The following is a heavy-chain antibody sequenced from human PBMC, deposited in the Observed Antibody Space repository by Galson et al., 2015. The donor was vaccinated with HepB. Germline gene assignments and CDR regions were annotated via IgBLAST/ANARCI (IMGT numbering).Heavy chain of an antibody. J-gene: IGHJ6*02. D-gene: IGHD3-10*01. CDR3: AKDTSGYYYYGMDV. Sequence: SLRLSCAASGFTFDDYTMHWVRQAPGKGLEWVSLISWDGGSTYYADSVKGRFTISRDNSKNSLYLQMNSLRTEDTALYYCAKDTSGYYYYGMDVWGQGTTVTVSS. CDR2: ISWDGGST. V-gene: IGHV3-43*01. CDR1: GFTFDDYT.